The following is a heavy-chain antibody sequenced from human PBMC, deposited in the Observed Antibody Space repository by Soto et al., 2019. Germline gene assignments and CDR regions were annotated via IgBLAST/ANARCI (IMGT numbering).Heavy chain of an antibody. CDR2: IYWDDDK. J-gene: IGHJ4*02. CDR1: GFSLHTSGVG. Sequence: QITLRESGPTRLRPTQTLSLTCSFSGFSLHTSGVGVGWIRQPPGKALEWLAIIYWDDDKRYSPSLKSRLSITKDTSENQVVLTMTNMDPVDTATYYCAYRALYSGSYWDGGYFDSWGQGTLITVSS. V-gene: IGHV2-5*02. D-gene: IGHD1-26*01. CDR3: AYRALYSGSYWDGGYFDS.